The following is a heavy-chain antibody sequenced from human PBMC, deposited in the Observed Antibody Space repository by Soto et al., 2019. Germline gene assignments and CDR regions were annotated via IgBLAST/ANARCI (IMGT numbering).Heavy chain of an antibody. J-gene: IGHJ4*02. CDR3: AKDGSHNFDY. V-gene: IGHV3-30*18. D-gene: IGHD1-26*01. CDR1: GFTFSHYA. Sequence: QVQLVESGGGVVQPGRSLRLSCAASGFTFSHYAMHWVRQAPGNGLEWVALMSYDGSNEYYADSVKGRFTISRDNSKNTLYLQMNSLRAEDTAVYYCAKDGSHNFDYWGQGPLVTVSS. CDR2: MSYDGSNE.